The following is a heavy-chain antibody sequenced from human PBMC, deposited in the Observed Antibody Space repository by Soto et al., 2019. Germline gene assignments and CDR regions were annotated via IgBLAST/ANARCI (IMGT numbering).Heavy chain of an antibody. CDR2: IIPIFGTA. CDR1: GGTLSRYA. Sequence: SGKVCCKASGGTLSRYAITWVRQAPGQGLEWMGGIIPIFGTANYAQKFQGRVTITADKSTSTAYMELSSLRSEDTAVYYCAREEGEYEILTGYYIPSWFDLWGQGTLVTGSS. J-gene: IGHJ5*02. D-gene: IGHD3-9*01. CDR3: AREEGEYEILTGYYIPSWFDL. V-gene: IGHV1-69*06.